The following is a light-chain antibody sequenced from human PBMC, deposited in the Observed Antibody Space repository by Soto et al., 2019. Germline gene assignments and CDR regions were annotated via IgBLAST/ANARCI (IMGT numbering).Light chain of an antibody. CDR3: CSYTNSNTLV. CDR2: EVS. J-gene: IGLJ1*01. CDR1: SSDVGGYNY. V-gene: IGLV2-14*01. Sequence: QSALTQPASVSGSPGQSITISCNGTSSDVGGYNYVSWYQQHPGKAPKVMIYEVSNRPSGVSNRFSGSKSGNTASLTISGLLAEDETDYYCCSYTNSNTLVFGTGTKVTVL.